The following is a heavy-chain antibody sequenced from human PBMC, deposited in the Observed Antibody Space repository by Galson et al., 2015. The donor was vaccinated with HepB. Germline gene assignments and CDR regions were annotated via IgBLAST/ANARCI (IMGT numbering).Heavy chain of an antibody. CDR3: ARGLGQNYYGSGSYWAYFDY. D-gene: IGHD3-10*01. CDR1: GFTVSINY. CDR2: IYSGGST. V-gene: IGHV3-53*01. J-gene: IGHJ4*02. Sequence: SLRLSCAASGFTVSINYMSWVRQAPGKGLEWVSVIYSGGSTYYADSVKGRFTISRDNSKNTLYLQLTSLRAEDTAVYYCARGLGQNYYGSGSYWAYFDYWGQGTLVTVSS.